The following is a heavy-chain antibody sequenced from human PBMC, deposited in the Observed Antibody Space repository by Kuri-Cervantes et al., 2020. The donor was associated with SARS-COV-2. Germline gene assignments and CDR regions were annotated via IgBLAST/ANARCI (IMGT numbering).Heavy chain of an antibody. V-gene: IGHV3-30*18. CDR1: GFNFSRTD. CDR3: AKDVGYFGGMDV. CDR2: ISHDGKNK. J-gene: IGHJ6*02. Sequence: GESLKISCAASGFNFSRTDMHWVRQAPGKGLEWVAVISHDGKNKKCIASGKGRFTISRDNSKNTLYLQMNSLRAEDTAVYYCAKDVGYFGGMDVWGQGTTVTVSS. D-gene: IGHD3-9*01.